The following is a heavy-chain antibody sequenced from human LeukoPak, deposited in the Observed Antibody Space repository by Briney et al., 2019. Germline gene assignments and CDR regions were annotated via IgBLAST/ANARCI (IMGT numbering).Heavy chain of an antibody. CDR1: GYTFINYY. V-gene: IGHV1-2*02. CDR3: ARGPRADYYYGMDV. Sequence: ASVKVSCKASGYTFINYYIHWVRQAPGQGLEWMGWINPNSGGTNYAQKFQGRVTMTRDTSISTAYMELSRLRSDDTAVYYCARGPRADYYYGMDVWGQGTTVTVSS. CDR2: INPNSGGT. J-gene: IGHJ6*02.